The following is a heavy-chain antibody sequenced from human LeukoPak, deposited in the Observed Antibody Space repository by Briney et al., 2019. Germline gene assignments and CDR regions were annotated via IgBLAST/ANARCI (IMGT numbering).Heavy chain of an antibody. D-gene: IGHD3-9*01. Sequence: GGSLRLSCAASGFTFSSYSMNWVRQAPGKGLEWVSSISSSSSYIYYADSVKGRFTISRDNAKNSLYLQMNSLRAEDTAVYYCARGSPGFLFDYWGQGTLVTVSS. CDR1: GFTFSSYS. V-gene: IGHV3-21*01. J-gene: IGHJ4*02. CDR3: ARGSPGFLFDY. CDR2: ISSSSSYI.